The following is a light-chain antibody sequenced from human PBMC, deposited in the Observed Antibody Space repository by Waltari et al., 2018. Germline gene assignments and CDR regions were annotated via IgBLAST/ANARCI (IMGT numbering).Light chain of an antibody. J-gene: IGKJ2*03. CDR3: QHYNGWPPYS. CDR2: GSS. CDR1: QNVNRN. V-gene: IGKV3-15*01. Sequence: EVVMTQSPATLSVSPGESATLSCRASQNVNRNLAWYQQKPGQAPRLLVHGSSTRTTSTPARFSGSGSGTEFILTITSLQSEDVGIYYCQHYNGWPPYSCGQGTKLEI.